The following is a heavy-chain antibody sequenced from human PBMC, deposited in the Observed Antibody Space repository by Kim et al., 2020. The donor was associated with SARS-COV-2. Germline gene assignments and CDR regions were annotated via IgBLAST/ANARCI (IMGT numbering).Heavy chain of an antibody. CDR3: ARVEKGAFCGGDCLV. Sequence: GGFLRLSCAASGFTVSSNYMSWVRQAPGKGLEWVSVIYSGGSTYFPDSVKGRFTISRDSSNNTVYLQMNSLRPEDTAVYYCARVEKGAFCGGDCLVWGQGTLVTVSS. CDR2: IYSGGST. J-gene: IGHJ4*02. V-gene: IGHV3-53*01. D-gene: IGHD2-21*01. CDR1: GFTVSSNY.